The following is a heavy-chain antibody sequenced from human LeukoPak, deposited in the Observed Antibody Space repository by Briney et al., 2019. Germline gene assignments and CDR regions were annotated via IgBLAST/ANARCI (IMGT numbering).Heavy chain of an antibody. V-gene: IGHV4-39*01. D-gene: IGHD3-9*01. J-gene: IGHJ4*02. CDR2: IYYSGST. CDR1: GGSISSSSYY. Sequence: SETLSLTCTVSGGSISSSSYYWGWIRQPPGKGLEWIGSIYYSGSTYYNPSLKSRVTISVDTSKNQFSLKLSSVTAADTAVYYCARLDILTGYYILWGQGTQVTVSS. CDR3: ARLDILTGYYIL.